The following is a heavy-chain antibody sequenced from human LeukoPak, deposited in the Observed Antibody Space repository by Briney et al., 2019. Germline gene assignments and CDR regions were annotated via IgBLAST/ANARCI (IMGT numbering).Heavy chain of an antibody. CDR3: ARYRSNYYYYGMDV. Sequence: ASVKVSCKASGYTFTTYGISWVRQAPGQGLEWMGWISGYKGNTNYAQKFQGRVTITRDTSASTAYMELSSLRSEDTAVYYCARYRSNYYYYGMDVWGQGTTVTVSS. D-gene: IGHD1-26*01. V-gene: IGHV1-18*01. CDR2: ISGYKGNT. J-gene: IGHJ6*02. CDR1: GYTFTTYG.